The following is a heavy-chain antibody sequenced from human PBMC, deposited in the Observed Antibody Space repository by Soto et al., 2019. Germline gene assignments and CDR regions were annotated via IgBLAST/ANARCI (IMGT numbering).Heavy chain of an antibody. CDR1: GFTFGDYA. CDR3: TRDQGDYYDSSGYSLPFDY. Sequence: GGSLRLSCTASGFTFGDYAMSWFRQAPGKGLEWVGFIRSKAYGGTTEYAASVKGRFTISRDDSKSIAYLQMNSLKTEDTAVYYCTRDQGDYYDSSGYSLPFDYWGQGTLVTVSS. CDR2: IRSKAYGGTT. J-gene: IGHJ4*02. V-gene: IGHV3-49*03. D-gene: IGHD3-22*01.